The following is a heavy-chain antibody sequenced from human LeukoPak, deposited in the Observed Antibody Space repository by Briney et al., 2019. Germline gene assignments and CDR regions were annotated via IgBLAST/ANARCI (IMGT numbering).Heavy chain of an antibody. Sequence: ASVKVSCKASGYTFTSYDINWVRQATGQGLEWMGWMNPNSGNTGYAQKFQGRVTMTRNTSISTAYMGLSSLRSEDTAVYYCARTYSSSWYYFDYWGQGTLVTVSS. J-gene: IGHJ4*02. CDR3: ARTYSSSWYYFDY. D-gene: IGHD6-13*01. V-gene: IGHV1-8*01. CDR2: MNPNSGNT. CDR1: GYTFTSYD.